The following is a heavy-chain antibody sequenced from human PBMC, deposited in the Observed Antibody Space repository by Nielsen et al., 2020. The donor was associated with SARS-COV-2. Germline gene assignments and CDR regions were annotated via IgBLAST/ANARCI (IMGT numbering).Heavy chain of an antibody. V-gene: IGHV3-7*01. D-gene: IGHD3-9*01. CDR3: ARDHRYYDILTGNFDY. J-gene: IGHJ4*02. CDR2: IKQDGSEK. Sequence: GGSLRLSCAASGFTFSSYWMSWVRQAPGKGLEWVANIKQDGSEKYYVDSVKGRFTISRDNDKNSLYLQMNSLRAEDTAVYYCARDHRYYDILTGNFDYWGQGTLVTVSS. CDR1: GFTFSSYW.